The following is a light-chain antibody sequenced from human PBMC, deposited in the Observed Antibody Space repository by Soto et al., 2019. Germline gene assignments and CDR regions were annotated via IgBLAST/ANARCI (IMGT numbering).Light chain of an antibody. CDR3: QQYYDYPPLI. Sequence: EIVMTQSPATLSVSPGERATLSCRASRNINRKLAWYQQKSGQAPRLLISGASTRATGIPARFSGSGSGTEFTLTIGSLQSEDFAVYYCQQYYDYPPLIFGGGTKVEIK. J-gene: IGKJ4*01. CDR2: GAS. CDR1: RNINRK. V-gene: IGKV3-15*01.